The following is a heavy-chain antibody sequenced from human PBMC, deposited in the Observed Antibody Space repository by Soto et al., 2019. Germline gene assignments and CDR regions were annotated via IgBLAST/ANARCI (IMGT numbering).Heavy chain of an antibody. D-gene: IGHD3-10*01. CDR2: IYHGGTT. Sequence: ASETLSLTCAVSGASISSGGSSWSWFRQPPGKGLEWIGYIYHGGTTFYDPSLENRVTISLDRSKNHFSLKLTSVTAADTAVYYCARGYGSTYNWFDPWGQGILVTVSS. CDR1: GASISSGGSS. J-gene: IGHJ5*02. V-gene: IGHV4-30-2*01. CDR3: ARGYGSTYNWFDP.